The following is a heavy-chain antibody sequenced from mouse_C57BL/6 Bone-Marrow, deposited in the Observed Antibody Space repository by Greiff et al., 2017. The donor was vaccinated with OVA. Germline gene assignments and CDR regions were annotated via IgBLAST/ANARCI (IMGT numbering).Heavy chain of an antibody. V-gene: IGHV1-74*01. Sequence: QVQLQQPGAELVKPGASVKVSCKASGYTFTNYWMHWVKQRPGQGLEWIGRIHPSDSDTNYNQKFMGKATLTVDKSSSTAYMELRSLTSEDSAVYYCTRLVRGLGPSPYWYFDVWGTGTTVTVSS. CDR1: GYTFTNYW. J-gene: IGHJ1*03. CDR2: IHPSDSDT. CDR3: TRLVRGLGPSPYWYFDV. D-gene: IGHD2-10*02.